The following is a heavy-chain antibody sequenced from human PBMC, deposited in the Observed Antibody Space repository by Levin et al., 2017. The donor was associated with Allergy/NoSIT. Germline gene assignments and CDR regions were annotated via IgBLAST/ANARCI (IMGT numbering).Heavy chain of an antibody. CDR1: GGSFSDYY. Sequence: SQTLSLPCAVYGGSFSDYYWSWIRQPPGKGLELIGEINHSGSTNYNPSPKSRVTISVDTYKNQFSLKLSSVTAADTAVYYCARYSSSWYLSAFYIWGQGTMVNVSS. CDR2: INHSGST. CDR3: ARYSSSWYLSAFYI. V-gene: IGHV4-34*01. D-gene: IGHD6-13*01. J-gene: IGHJ3*02.